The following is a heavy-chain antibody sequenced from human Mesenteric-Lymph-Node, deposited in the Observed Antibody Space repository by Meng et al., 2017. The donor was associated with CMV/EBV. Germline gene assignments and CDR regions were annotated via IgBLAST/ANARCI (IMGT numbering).Heavy chain of an antibody. D-gene: IGHD3-10*01. V-gene: IGHV3-15*01. J-gene: IGHJ4*02. Sequence: SWVRQAPGKGLEWVGRIKSKTDGGTTDYAAPVKGRFTISRDDSKNTLYLQMNSLKTEDTAVYYCLALMVNVKDYWGQGTLVTVSS. CDR2: IKSKTDGGTT. CDR3: LALMVNVKDY.